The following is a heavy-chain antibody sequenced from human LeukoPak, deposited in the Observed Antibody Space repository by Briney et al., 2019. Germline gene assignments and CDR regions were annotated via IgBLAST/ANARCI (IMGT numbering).Heavy chain of an antibody. D-gene: IGHD1-26*01. J-gene: IGHJ4*02. CDR1: GFTFSSYA. CDR3: ARSAAVGDS. Sequence: PGGSLRLSCAASGFTFSSYAMHWVRQAPGKGLEWVAVISYDGSNKYYADSVKGRFTISRDNAKNSLYLQMNSLRPDDTAVYYCARSAAVGDSWGQGTLVTVSS. CDR2: ISYDGSNK. V-gene: IGHV3-30-3*01.